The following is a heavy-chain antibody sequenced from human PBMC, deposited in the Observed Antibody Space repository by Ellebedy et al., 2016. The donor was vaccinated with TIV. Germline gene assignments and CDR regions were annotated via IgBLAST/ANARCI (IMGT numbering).Heavy chain of an antibody. D-gene: IGHD4-17*01. V-gene: IGHV1-8*01. CDR2: MNPNSGNT. Sequence: ASVKVSXXASGYTFTSYDINWVRQATGQGLEWMGWMNPNSGNTGYAQKFQGRVTMTRNTSISTAYMELSSLRSEDTAVYYCARDYGDYGAHSWGQGTLVTVSS. J-gene: IGHJ4*02. CDR3: ARDYGDYGAHS. CDR1: GYTFTSYD.